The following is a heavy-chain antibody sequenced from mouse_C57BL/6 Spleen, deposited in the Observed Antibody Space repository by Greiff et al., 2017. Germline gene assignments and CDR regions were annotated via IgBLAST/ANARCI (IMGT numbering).Heavy chain of an antibody. CDR1: GFTFSNYW. Sequence: EVKLEESGGGLVQPGGSMKLSCVASGFTFSNYWMNWVRQSPEKGLEWVAQIRLKSDNYATNYAESVKGRFTISRDDSKSSVYLQMNNLRAEDTGIYYCTGVNYDYDFAYWGQGTLVTVSA. D-gene: IGHD2-4*01. CDR2: IRLKSDNYAT. V-gene: IGHV6-3*01. J-gene: IGHJ3*01. CDR3: TGVNYDYDFAY.